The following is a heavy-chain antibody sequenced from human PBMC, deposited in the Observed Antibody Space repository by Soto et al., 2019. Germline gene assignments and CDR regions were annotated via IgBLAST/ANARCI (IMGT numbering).Heavy chain of an antibody. J-gene: IGHJ3*02. CDR2: ISGSGGST. V-gene: IGHV3-23*01. Sequence: PGGSLRLSCAASGFTFSSYAMSWVRQAPGKGLEWVSAISGSGGSTYYADSVKGRFTISRDNSKNTLYLQMNSLRAEDTAVYYCAKDKAVAAQLRGGFDIWGQGTMVTVSS. CDR1: GFTFSSYA. D-gene: IGHD6-19*01. CDR3: AKDKAVAAQLRGGFDI.